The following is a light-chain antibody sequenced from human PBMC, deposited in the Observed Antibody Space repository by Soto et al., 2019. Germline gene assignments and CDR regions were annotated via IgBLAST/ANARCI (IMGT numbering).Light chain of an antibody. V-gene: IGKV3-15*01. Sequence: EVVMTQSPATLSVSPGEGATFSGRASRSVRSPLAWYQQKPAQAPSLLIFGASTGATGVPDRFSGGESGTEFTLTISSLQSEDVAVYFCQQYNDWPRTFGGGTRVEIK. CDR2: GAS. CDR3: QQYNDWPRT. J-gene: IGKJ4*01. CDR1: RSVRSP.